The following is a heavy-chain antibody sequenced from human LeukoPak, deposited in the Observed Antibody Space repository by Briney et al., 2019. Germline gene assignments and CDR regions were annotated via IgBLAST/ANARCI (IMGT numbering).Heavy chain of an antibody. CDR2: IYYSGST. Sequence: SETLSLTCTVSGASMNTYYWSWLRQPPEKGLEWIGYIYYSGSTNYNPSLKSRVTISVDMSKNQFSLNLSSVTAADTAVYYCVRGYTPMVMDYWGQGTLVTVSS. V-gene: IGHV4-59*01. CDR3: VRGYTPMVMDY. J-gene: IGHJ4*02. D-gene: IGHD5-18*01. CDR1: GASMNTYY.